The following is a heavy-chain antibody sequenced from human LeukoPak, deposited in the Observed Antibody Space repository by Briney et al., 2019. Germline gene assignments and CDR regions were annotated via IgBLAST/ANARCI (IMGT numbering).Heavy chain of an antibody. CDR3: AKDLSSSWYSGFDY. CDR1: GFTFDDYA. J-gene: IGHJ4*02. Sequence: PGRSLRLSCAASGFTFDDYAMHWVRQAPGKGLEWVSGISWNSGSIGYADSVKGRFTISRDNAKNSLYLQMSSLRAEDTALYYCAKDLSSSWYSGFDYWGQGTLVTVSS. V-gene: IGHV3-9*01. CDR2: ISWNSGSI. D-gene: IGHD6-13*01.